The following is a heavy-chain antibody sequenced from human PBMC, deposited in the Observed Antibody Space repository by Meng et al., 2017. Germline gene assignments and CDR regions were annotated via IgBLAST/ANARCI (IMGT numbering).Heavy chain of an antibody. CDR2: IDYGGST. CDR1: GDSVTVGSHY. J-gene: IGHJ4*02. D-gene: IGHD3-16*01. V-gene: IGHV4-61*01. CDR3: ARTRGDYYFDY. Sequence: QVRVQESGPGLVRPSETLSLTCTVYGDSVTVGSHYWSWIRQPPGKGLEWIGYIDYGGSTSYNPSLRSRVTISVDTSNNQSSLKLSSVTAADTAVFYCARTRGDYYFDYWGQGTLVTVSS.